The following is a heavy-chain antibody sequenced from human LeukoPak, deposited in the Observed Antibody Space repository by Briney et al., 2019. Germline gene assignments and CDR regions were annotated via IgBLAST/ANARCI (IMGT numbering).Heavy chain of an antibody. CDR1: GASINSGTYY. CDR2: FSYSGNI. Sequence: SETLSLTCTVSGASINSGTYYWGWVRQPPWKGLEWIGTFSYSGNIYYNSSLKSRVTISVDMSKNQSSLELTSVTAADTAVYYCARRSYGVPFDPWGQGILVTVSS. V-gene: IGHV4-39*01. J-gene: IGHJ5*02. CDR3: ARRSYGVPFDP. D-gene: IGHD4-17*01.